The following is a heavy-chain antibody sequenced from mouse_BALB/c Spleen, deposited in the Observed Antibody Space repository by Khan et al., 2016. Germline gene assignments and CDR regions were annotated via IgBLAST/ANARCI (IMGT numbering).Heavy chain of an antibody. D-gene: IGHD1-1*01. CDR1: AFKIKDTY. Sequence: VQLQQSGAELVKPGASVKLSCTASAFKIKDTYMHWVKQRPEQGLEWIGRIDPANGNTKYDPKFQGKATITADTSSNTAYLHLSSLTSEDTAVYYCARRGPIYYYGSSYGYWGQGTTLTVSS. J-gene: IGHJ2*01. CDR2: IDPANGNT. V-gene: IGHV14-3*02. CDR3: ARRGPIYYYGSSYGY.